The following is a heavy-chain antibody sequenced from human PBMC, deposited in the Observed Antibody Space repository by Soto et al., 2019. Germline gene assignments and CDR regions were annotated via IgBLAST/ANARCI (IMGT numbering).Heavy chain of an antibody. Sequence: QAHLVESGGGVVQPGRSLRLSCAASGFTFTSYGMHWVRQAPGTRLEWVAVISYDGGLQHYADSVKGRFTISRDNSKNMVLLQMNSLRAEDTAVYYCVSDRGYGHASVPYSWGQGTLVSXSS. CDR3: VSDRGYGHASVPYS. CDR2: ISYDGGLQ. J-gene: IGHJ4*02. D-gene: IGHD5-18*01. CDR1: GFTFTSYG. V-gene: IGHV3-30*03.